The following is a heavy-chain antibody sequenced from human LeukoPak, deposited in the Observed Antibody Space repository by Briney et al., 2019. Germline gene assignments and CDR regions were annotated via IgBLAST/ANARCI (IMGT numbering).Heavy chain of an antibody. D-gene: IGHD2-21*01. CDR3: ARIARGY. Sequence: GGSLRLSCAASGFTFCSYEMNWVRQAPGKGLEWIAYISSSGSTKYYADSVKGRFTISRDNAKNSLYLQMNSLRAEDTALYYCARIARGYWGQGTLVTVSS. V-gene: IGHV3-48*03. CDR1: GFTFCSYE. CDR2: ISSSGSTK. J-gene: IGHJ4*02.